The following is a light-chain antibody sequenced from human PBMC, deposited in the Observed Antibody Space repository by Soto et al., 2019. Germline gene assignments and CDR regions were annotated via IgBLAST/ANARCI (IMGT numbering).Light chain of an antibody. CDR1: QSVSSR. CDR3: QQYNSSPLT. Sequence: DILMTQSPATLSVSPGDRATITCRASQSVSSRLDWYQQKPGKAPKLLIYAASYRATGIPARFSGSGSGTDFTLTINSLQPEDFAVYYCQQYNSSPLTFGRGTQLEIK. V-gene: IGKV3-15*01. J-gene: IGKJ4*01. CDR2: AAS.